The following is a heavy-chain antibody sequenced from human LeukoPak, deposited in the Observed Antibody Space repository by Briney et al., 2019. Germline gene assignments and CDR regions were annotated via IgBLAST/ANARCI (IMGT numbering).Heavy chain of an antibody. CDR3: ARRGLFDYRPFDY. CDR2: ISSSGSTI. V-gene: IGHV3-11*04. D-gene: IGHD4-11*01. CDR1: GFTFSDYY. Sequence: GGSLRLSCAASGFTFSDYYMSWIRQAPGKGLEWVSYISSSGSTIYYADSVKGRFTISRDNAKNSLYLRMNSLRAEDTAVYYCARRGLFDYRPFDYWGQGTLVTVSS. J-gene: IGHJ4*02.